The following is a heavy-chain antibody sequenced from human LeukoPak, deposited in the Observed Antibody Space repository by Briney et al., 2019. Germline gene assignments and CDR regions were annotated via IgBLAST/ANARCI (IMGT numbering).Heavy chain of an antibody. J-gene: IGHJ4*02. CDR1: GYTFTKSA. CDR3: ARDRNLDYCFN. Sequence: HRASVKVSCKASGYTFTKSAMNWVRQAPGQGLEWMGYINTNTGNPTYARGFTGRFVFSLDTSVCTAYLQISSLRADDTAVYYCARDRNLDYCFNWGQGTLVTVSS. D-gene: IGHD4-11*01. CDR2: INTNTGNP. V-gene: IGHV7-4-1*02.